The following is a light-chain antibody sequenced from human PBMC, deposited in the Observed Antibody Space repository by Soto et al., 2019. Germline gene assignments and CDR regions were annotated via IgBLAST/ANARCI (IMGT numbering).Light chain of an antibody. CDR2: GNS. V-gene: IGLV1-40*01. J-gene: IGLJ2*01. CDR3: QSYDSSSGGV. CDR1: SSNIGAGYD. Sequence: QSVLTQPPSVSGAPGQRVTISCTGSSSNIGAGYDVHWYQQLPGTAPKLLIYGNSNRPSGVPDRFSGSKSGTSAYLAITGLQAEDEADYYCQSYDSSSGGVFGGGTKLTVL.